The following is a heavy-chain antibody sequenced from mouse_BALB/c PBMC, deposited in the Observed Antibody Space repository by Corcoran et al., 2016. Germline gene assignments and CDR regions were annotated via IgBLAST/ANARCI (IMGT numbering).Heavy chain of an antibody. CDR2: IDPENGNT. J-gene: IGHJ2*01. CDR3: ATMITYYFDY. D-gene: IGHD2-4*01. CDR1: GFNIKDYY. V-gene: IGHV14-1*02. Sequence: EVQLQQSVAELVRPGALVKLSCKASGFNIKDYYMHWVKQRPEQGLEWIGWIDPENGNTIYDPKFQGKASITADTSSNTAYLQLSSLTSEDTAVYYCATMITYYFDYWGQGTTLTVSS.